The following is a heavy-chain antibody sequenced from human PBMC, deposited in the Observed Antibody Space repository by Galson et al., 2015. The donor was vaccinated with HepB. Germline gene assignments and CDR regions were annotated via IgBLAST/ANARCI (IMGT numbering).Heavy chain of an antibody. CDR2: ISYDGSNQ. J-gene: IGHJ4*02. D-gene: IGHD6-6*01. CDR3: AKDLSRSSGFDY. CDR1: GFTFSNHG. V-gene: IGHV3-30*18. Sequence: SLRLSCAASGFTFSNHGMHWVRQAPGKGLEWVALISYDGSNQYSADSVKGRFTISRDNSKNTPYLQMNSLRADDTAVYYCAKDLSRSSGFDYWGQGTPVTVSS.